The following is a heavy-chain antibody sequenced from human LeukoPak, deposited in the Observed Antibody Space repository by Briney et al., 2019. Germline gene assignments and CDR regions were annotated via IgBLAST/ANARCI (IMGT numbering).Heavy chain of an antibody. J-gene: IGHJ4*02. CDR3: AKDSSGLTLPGY. V-gene: IGHV3-7*03. Sequence: GGSLRLSCAASGFTFSSYWMSWVRQAPGKGLEWVANIKQDGSEKYYVDSVKGRFTISRDNSKNTLYLQMNSLRAEDTAVYYCAKDSSGLTLPGYWGQGTLVTVSS. CDR1: GFTFSSYW. CDR2: IKQDGSEK. D-gene: IGHD6-19*01.